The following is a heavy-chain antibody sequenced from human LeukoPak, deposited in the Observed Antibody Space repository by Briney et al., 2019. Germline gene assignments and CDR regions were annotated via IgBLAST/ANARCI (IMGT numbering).Heavy chain of an antibody. D-gene: IGHD3-22*01. V-gene: IGHV3-23*01. CDR2: ISDSGYHT. CDR3: AKGPNSRGSNDAFDI. Sequence: GESLRLSCTASGFTFSSNAMSWVRQAPGKGLEWLSGISDSGYHTYYPDSAKGRFFISRENSKNTLYLQMNSLRAEDTAVYYCAKGPNSRGSNDAFDIWGRGTRVTVSS. CDR1: GFTFSSNA. J-gene: IGHJ3*02.